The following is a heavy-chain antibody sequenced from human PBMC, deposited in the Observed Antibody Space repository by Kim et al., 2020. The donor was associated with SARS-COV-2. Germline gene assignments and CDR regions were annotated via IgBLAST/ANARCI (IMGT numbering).Heavy chain of an antibody. Sequence: ASVKVSCKASGYTFTSYGISWVRQAPGQGLEWMGWISAYNGNTNYAQKLQGRVTMTTDTSTSTAYMELRSLRSDDTAVYYCARDLSDIVATMPFDYWGQGTLVTVSS. J-gene: IGHJ4*02. CDR3: ARDLSDIVATMPFDY. D-gene: IGHD5-12*01. CDR1: GYTFTSYG. V-gene: IGHV1-18*01. CDR2: ISAYNGNT.